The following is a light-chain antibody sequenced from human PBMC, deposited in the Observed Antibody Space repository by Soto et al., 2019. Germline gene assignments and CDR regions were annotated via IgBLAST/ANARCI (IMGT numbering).Light chain of an antibody. CDR3: SSFAGYNNYV. Sequence: QSALTQPPSASGSPGQSVTISCTGTSRDVGGYNYVSWYQHHPCKFPKLMIYEVSKRPSGFPDRFSGSKSDNTASLTVSGLQPEDEADYYCSSFAGYNNYVFGTGTKVTVL. CDR1: SRDVGGYNY. J-gene: IGLJ1*01. CDR2: EVS. V-gene: IGLV2-8*01.